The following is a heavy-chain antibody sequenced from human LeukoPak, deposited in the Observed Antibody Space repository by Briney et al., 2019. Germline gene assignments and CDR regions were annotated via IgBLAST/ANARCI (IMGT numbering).Heavy chain of an antibody. J-gene: IGHJ4*02. CDR1: GYTLTELS. Sequence: ALVKVSCKVSGYTLTELSMHWVRQAPGKGLEWMGGFDPEDGETIYAQKFQGRVTMTEDTSTDTAYMELSSLRSEDTAVYYCATGAPGTKPYYFDYWGQGTLVTVSS. CDR3: ATGAPGTKPYYFDY. CDR2: FDPEDGET. V-gene: IGHV1-24*01.